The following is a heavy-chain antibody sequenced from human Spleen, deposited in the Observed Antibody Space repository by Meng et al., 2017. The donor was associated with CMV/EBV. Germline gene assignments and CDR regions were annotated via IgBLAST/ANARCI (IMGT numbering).Heavy chain of an antibody. CDR1: GFTFSDYY. CDR2: ISSSGSTI. CDR3: ARDPQKCIAAPWFDP. D-gene: IGHD6-6*01. J-gene: IGHJ5*02. V-gene: IGHV3-11*04. Sequence: SGFTFSDYYMSWIRQAPGKGLEWVSYISSSGSTIYYADSVKGRFTISRDNAKNSLYLQMNSLRAEDTAVYYCARDPQKCIAAPWFDPWGQGTLVTVSS.